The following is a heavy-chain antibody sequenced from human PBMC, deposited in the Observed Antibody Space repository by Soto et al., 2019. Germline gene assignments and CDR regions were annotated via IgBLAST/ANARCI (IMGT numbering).Heavy chain of an antibody. Sequence: GGSLRLSCAASGFTFSSYSMNWVRQAPGKGLEWVSSISSSSSYIYYADSVKGRFTISRDNAKNSLYPQMNSLRAEDTAVYYCAIWGTTVVSERVYYYYYGMDVWGQGTTVTVSS. J-gene: IGHJ6*02. D-gene: IGHD4-17*01. CDR2: ISSSSSYI. CDR3: AIWGTTVVSERVYYYYYGMDV. V-gene: IGHV3-21*01. CDR1: GFTFSSYS.